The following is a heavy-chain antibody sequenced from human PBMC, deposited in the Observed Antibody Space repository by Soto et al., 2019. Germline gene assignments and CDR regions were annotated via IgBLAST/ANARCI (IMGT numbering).Heavy chain of an antibody. V-gene: IGHV4-34*01. CDR3: ARGRKHITMIVVVINNPPYFDY. J-gene: IGHJ4*02. CDR2: INHSGST. Sequence: SETLSLTCAVYGGSFSGYYWSWIRQPPGKGLKWIGEINHSGSTNYNPSLKSRVTISVDTSKNQFSLKLSSVTAADTAVYYCARGRKHITMIVVVINNPPYFDYWGQGTLVTVSS. CDR1: GGSFSGYY. D-gene: IGHD3-22*01.